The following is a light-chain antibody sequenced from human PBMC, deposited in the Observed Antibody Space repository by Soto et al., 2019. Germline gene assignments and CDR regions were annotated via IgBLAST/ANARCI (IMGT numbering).Light chain of an antibody. CDR3: SSYTSSSTVV. J-gene: IGLJ1*01. Sequence: QSVLTQPASVSGSPGQSITISCTGTSSDVGGYNYVSWYQQHPGKAPKLMIYEVSSRPSGVSNRFSGSQSGNTASLAISGLQAEDEADYYCSSYTSSSTVVFGTGTKVTVL. CDR2: EVS. V-gene: IGLV2-14*01. CDR1: SSDVGGYNY.